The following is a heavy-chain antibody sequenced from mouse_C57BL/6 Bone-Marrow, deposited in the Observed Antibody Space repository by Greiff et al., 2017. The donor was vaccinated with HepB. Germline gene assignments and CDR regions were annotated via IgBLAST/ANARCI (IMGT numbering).Heavy chain of an antibody. CDR3: ARMITDSFDY. CDR2: IYPSDSET. Sequence: VQLQQPGAELVRPGSSVKLSCKASGYTFTSYWMDWVKQRPGQGLEWIGNIYPSDSETHYNQKFKDKATLTVDKSSSTAYMQLSSLTSEDSAVYYCARMITDSFDYWGQGTTLTVSS. D-gene: IGHD2-4*01. J-gene: IGHJ2*01. V-gene: IGHV1-61*01. CDR1: GYTFTSYW.